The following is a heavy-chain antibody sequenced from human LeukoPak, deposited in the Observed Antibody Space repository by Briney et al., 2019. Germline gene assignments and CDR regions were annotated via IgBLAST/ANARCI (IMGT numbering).Heavy chain of an antibody. D-gene: IGHD5-24*01. J-gene: IGHJ4*02. V-gene: IGHV3-23*01. CDR3: AKDDRWLQFCC. Sequence: GGSLRLSCAATGLTFSSHGMNWVRQAPGKGLEWVSGIIPSGHTTYYADSVRGRFTISRDNSRNTVYLQMNSLRAEDTAVYYCAKDDRWLQFCCWGQGTLVTVSA. CDR1: GLTFSSHG. CDR2: IIPSGHTT.